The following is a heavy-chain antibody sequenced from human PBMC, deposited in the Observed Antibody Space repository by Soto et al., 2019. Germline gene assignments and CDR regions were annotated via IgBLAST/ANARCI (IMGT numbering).Heavy chain of an antibody. Sequence: EVQLVESGGGLVQPGGSLRLSCAASGFTFSPFWMHWVRQVPGKGPVWVSRINSDGNSTSYADSVKGRITISRDNAKNMLYRQVNSLRAEDTGVYFCARGSTHFDYWRQGTLVTVSS. CDR2: INSDGNST. J-gene: IGHJ4*02. D-gene: IGHD2-2*01. CDR1: GFTFSPFW. V-gene: IGHV3-74*01. CDR3: ARGSTHFDY.